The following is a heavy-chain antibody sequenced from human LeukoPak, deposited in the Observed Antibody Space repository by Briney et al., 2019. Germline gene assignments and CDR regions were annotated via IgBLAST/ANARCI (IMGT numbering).Heavy chain of an antibody. CDR3: VRHASGSYYRAIDC. V-gene: IGHV3-74*01. D-gene: IGHD3-10*01. CDR1: GFTFSSYW. J-gene: IGHJ4*02. CDR2: INSDENST. Sequence: SGGSLRLSCAASGFTFSSYWMHWVRQAPGKGLVWVARINSDENSTTYADSVKGRFTISRDNAKNTLYLQMNTLRAEDTAVYYCVRHASGSYYRAIDCWGQGTLVTVSS.